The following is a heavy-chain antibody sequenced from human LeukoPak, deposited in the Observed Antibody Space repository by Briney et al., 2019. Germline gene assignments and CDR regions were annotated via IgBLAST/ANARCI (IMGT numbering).Heavy chain of an antibody. D-gene: IGHD3-3*01. CDR3: AGLYYDFWSGYYT. V-gene: IGHV4-34*01. J-gene: IGHJ5*02. CDR2: INHSGST. CDR1: GGSFSGYY. Sequence: SETLSLTCAVYGGSFSGYYWSWIRQPPGKGLEWIGEINHSGSTNYNPPLKSRVTISVDTSKNQFSLKLSSVTAADTAVYYCAGLYYDFWSGYYTWGQGTLVTVSS.